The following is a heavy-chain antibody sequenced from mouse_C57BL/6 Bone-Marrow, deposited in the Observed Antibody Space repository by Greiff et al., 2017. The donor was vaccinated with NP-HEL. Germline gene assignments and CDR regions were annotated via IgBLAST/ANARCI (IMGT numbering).Heavy chain of an antibody. D-gene: IGHD4-1*01. Sequence: EVQGVESGGGLVQPGGSLKLSCAASGFTFSDYGMAWVRQAPRKGPEWVAFISNLAYSIYYADTVTGRFTISRENAKNTLYLEMSSLRSEDTAMYYCARQTGSFYYAMDYWGQGTSVTVSS. J-gene: IGHJ4*01. V-gene: IGHV5-15*01. CDR2: ISNLAYSI. CDR3: ARQTGSFYYAMDY. CDR1: GFTFSDYG.